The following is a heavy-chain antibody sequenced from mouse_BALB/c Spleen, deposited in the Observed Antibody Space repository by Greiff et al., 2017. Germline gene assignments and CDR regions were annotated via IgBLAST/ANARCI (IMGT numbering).Heavy chain of an antibody. V-gene: IGHV1-4*01. Sequence: VQLQQSGAELARPGASVKMSCKASGYTFTSYTMHWVKQRPGQGLEWIGYINPSSGYTNYNQKFKDKATLTADKSSSTAYMQLSSLASEDSAVYYCARLGWLEGPYAMDYWGQGTSVTVSS. CDR2: INPSSGYT. CDR3: ARLGWLEGPYAMDY. J-gene: IGHJ4*01. CDR1: GYTFTSYT. D-gene: IGHD2-3*01.